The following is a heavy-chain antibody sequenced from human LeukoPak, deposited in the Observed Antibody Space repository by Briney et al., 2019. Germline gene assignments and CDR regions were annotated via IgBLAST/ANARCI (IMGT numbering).Heavy chain of an antibody. CDR2: INHSGST. D-gene: IGHD2-8*01. V-gene: IGHV4-34*01. Sequence: SETLSLTCAVYGGSFSGYYWSWIRQPPGKGLEWIGEINHSGSTNYNPSLKSRVTISVDTSKNQFSLKLSSVTAADTAVYYCATSVLGYCTNGVCLYNWFDPWGQGTLVTVSS. CDR3: ATSVLGYCTNGVCLYNWFDP. CDR1: GGSFSGYY. J-gene: IGHJ5*02.